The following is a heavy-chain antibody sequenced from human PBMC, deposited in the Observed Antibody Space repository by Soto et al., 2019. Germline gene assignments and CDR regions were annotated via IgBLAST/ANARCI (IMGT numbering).Heavy chain of an antibody. CDR2: IYYSGST. V-gene: IGHV4-59*01. J-gene: IGHJ4*02. CDR1: GGSISSYY. Sequence: QVQLQESGPGLVKPSETLSLTCTVSGGSISSYYWTWIRQPPGKGLEWIGHIYYSGSTNYNPSLRSRVTISVHTSKNQFSLKLSSVTAADTAVYYCARDSSASNSWPFDSWGLGTLVTVSS. CDR3: ARDSSASNSWPFDS. D-gene: IGHD6-13*01.